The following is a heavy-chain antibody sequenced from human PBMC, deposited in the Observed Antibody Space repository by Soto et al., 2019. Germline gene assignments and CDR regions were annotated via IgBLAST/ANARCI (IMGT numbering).Heavy chain of an antibody. CDR1: GGSISSSSYY. CDR3: ARRIVVVPAAMRGGYYYYYMDV. CDR2: IYYSGST. J-gene: IGHJ6*03. D-gene: IGHD2-2*01. V-gene: IGHV4-39*01. Sequence: PSETLSLTCTVSGGSISSSSYYWGWIRQPPGKGLEWIGSIYYSGSTYYNPSLKSRVTISVDTSKNQFSLKLSSVTAADTAVYYCARRIVVVPAAMRGGYYYYYMDVWGKGTTVTVSS.